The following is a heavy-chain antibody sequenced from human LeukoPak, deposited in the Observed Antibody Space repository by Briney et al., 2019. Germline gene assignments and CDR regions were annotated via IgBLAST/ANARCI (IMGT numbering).Heavy chain of an antibody. D-gene: IGHD1-14*01. Sequence: PGGSLRLSCAASGFTFSSYGMHWVRQAPGKGLEWVAFIRYDGSNKYYADSVKGRFTISRDNSKNTLYLQMNSLRAEDTAVYYCARLLGGEPTWFDPWGQGTLVTVSS. J-gene: IGHJ5*02. CDR1: GFTFSSYG. V-gene: IGHV3-30*02. CDR2: IRYDGSNK. CDR3: ARLLGGEPTWFDP.